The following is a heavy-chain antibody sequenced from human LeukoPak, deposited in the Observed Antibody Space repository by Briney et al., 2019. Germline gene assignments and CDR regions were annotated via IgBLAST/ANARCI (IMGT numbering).Heavy chain of an antibody. D-gene: IGHD4-17*01. V-gene: IGHV4-61*09. CDR1: GDSLTSGSRY. J-gene: IGHJ6*04. CDR2: FYSSTRT. CDR3: ARCMSELDYGDYAYYYHMDV. Sequence: PSETLSLTCTVSGDSLTSGSRYWSWIRQPAGQGLEWIGHFYSSTRTTYNPSLESRVTISADTAKIQFSLKLDSVTAADTAVYFCARCMSELDYGDYAYYYHMDVWGKGTTVTVSS.